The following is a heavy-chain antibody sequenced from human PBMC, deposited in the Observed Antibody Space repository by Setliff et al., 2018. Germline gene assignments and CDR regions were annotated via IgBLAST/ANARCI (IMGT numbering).Heavy chain of an antibody. D-gene: IGHD2-21*02. Sequence: PSETLSLTCAVYGESFSGHYWSWIRQPPGKGLEWIGEINHGGSTNYNPSLKSRVTISVDTSKNQFSLKLSSVAAADTAVYYCARGFDVCGGGACYTDGPYYFDYWGLGTLVTVSS. J-gene: IGHJ4*02. V-gene: IGHV4-34*01. CDR1: GESFSGHY. CDR3: ARGFDVCGGGACYTDGPYYFDY. CDR2: INHGGST.